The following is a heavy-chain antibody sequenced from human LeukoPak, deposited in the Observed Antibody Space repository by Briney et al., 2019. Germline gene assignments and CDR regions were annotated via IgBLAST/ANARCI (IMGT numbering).Heavy chain of an antibody. Sequence: ASVTVSCQHSGYTLIVYYIHWVRPAPAEGVEWVGWINPNSGGKNYAQKPQGRVTITRDTALRTAHIEASMLRCGGPGVYFFASDRSGSYWGHGTLVTVSS. CDR1: GYTLIVYY. D-gene: IGHD1-26*01. CDR2: INPNSGGK. J-gene: IGHJ4*01. V-gene: IGHV1-2*02. CDR3: ASDRSGSY.